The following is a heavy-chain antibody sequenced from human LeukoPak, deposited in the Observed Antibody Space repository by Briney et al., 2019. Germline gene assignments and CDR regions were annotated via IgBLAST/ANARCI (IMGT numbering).Heavy chain of an antibody. Sequence: PSETLSLPCTVSGGSISSYYWTWIRQPPGKGLGLEWIGYIYYSGGTNYNPSLKSRVTISIDTSKNQVSLKLSSVTAADTAVYYCARLWDSSSSLDYWGQGTLVTVSS. CDR2: IYYSGGT. J-gene: IGHJ4*02. CDR1: GGSISSYY. V-gene: IGHV4-59*08. CDR3: ARLWDSSSSLDY. D-gene: IGHD6-6*01.